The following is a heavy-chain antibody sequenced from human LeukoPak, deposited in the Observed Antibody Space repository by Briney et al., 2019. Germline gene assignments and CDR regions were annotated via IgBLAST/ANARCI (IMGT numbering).Heavy chain of an antibody. J-gene: IGHJ6*03. CDR1: GGSISSYY. V-gene: IGHV4-4*07. Sequence: SETLSLTCTVSGGSISSYYWSWIRQPAGKGLEWIGRIYTGGSTTYNPSLKSRVTMSVDTSKNHFSLKLSSVTAADTAVYYCARDYYYDSSGYYYYYYYMDVWGKGTTVTVSS. CDR2: IYTGGST. D-gene: IGHD3-22*01. CDR3: ARDYYYDSSGYYYYYYYMDV.